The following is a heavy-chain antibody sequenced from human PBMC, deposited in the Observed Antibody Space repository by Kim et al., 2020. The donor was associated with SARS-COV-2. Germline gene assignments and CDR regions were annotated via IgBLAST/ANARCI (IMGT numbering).Heavy chain of an antibody. V-gene: IGHV1-2*02. J-gene: IGHJ5*01. Sequence: ASVKVSCKASGYTFTGHYMHWIRQAPGQGLEWMGWSNPKSGGIKYAQKFQGRVTMTRDTSINTAYMDLSSLTSDDTAVYYCATDLNPIDSWGQGTLVIVS. CDR3: ATDLNPIDS. CDR1: GYTFTGHY. CDR2: SNPKSGGI.